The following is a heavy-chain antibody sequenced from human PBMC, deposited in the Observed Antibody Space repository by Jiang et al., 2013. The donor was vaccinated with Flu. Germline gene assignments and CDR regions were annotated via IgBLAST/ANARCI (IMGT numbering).Heavy chain of an antibody. CDR2: ISSSGSTI. CDR3: ARDGYYGSGFGY. V-gene: IGHV3-48*03. D-gene: IGHD3-10*01. Sequence: QASRKGLEWVSYISSSGSTIYYADSVKGRFTISRDNAKNSLYLQMNSLRAEDTAVYYCARDGYYGSGFGYWGQGTLVTVSS. J-gene: IGHJ4*02.